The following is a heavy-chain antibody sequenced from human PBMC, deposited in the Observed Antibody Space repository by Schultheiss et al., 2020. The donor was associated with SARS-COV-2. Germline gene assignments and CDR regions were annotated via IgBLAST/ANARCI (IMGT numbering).Heavy chain of an antibody. J-gene: IGHJ3*02. CDR3: ARQLKNSGWEAFDI. Sequence: GESLKISCKGSGYSFTSYWIGWVRQMPGKGLEWMGIIYPGDSDTMYSPYFQGRVTISADESISTAYLQWSSLKASDTAIYYCARQLKNSGWEAFDIWGQGAVVTVAS. CDR2: IYPGDSDT. CDR1: GYSFTSYW. V-gene: IGHV5-51*01. D-gene: IGHD6-19*01.